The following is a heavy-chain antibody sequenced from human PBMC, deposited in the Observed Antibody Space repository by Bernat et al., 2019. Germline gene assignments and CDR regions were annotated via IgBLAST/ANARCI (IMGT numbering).Heavy chain of an antibody. V-gene: IGHV1-2*04. CDR3: ARGTLRYCSSTSCSYYYYGMDV. CDR1: GYTFTGYY. J-gene: IGHJ6*02. D-gene: IGHD2-2*01. Sequence: QVQLVQSGAEVKKPGASVKVSCKASGYTFTGYYRHWVRQAPGQGLEWMGWINPNSGGTNYAQKFQGWVTMTRDTSISTAYMELSRLRSDDTAVYYCARGTLRYCSSTSCSYYYYGMDVWGQGTTVTVSS. CDR2: INPNSGGT.